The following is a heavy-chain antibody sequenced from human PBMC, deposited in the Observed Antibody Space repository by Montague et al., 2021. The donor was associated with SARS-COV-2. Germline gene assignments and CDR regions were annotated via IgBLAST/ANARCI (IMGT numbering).Heavy chain of an antibody. CDR2: IYSGGST. Sequence: SLRLSCAASGFIVSSNYMSWVRQAPGKGLEWVSVIYSGGSTYCADSVKGRFTISRHNSKNTLYLQMNSLRAEDTAVYYCAREVYGMDVWGQGTTVTVSS. V-gene: IGHV3-53*04. CDR1: GFIVSSNY. CDR3: AREVYGMDV. J-gene: IGHJ6*02.